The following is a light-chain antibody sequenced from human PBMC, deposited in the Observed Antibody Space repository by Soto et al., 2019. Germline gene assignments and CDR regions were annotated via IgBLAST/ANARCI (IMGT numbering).Light chain of an antibody. Sequence: QSALTQPASVSGSPGQSITISCTGTSSDVGGYSYVSWYQHHPGKAPKLIIYDVSNRPSGVSNRFSASKSDNTASLTISGLQAEDEADYYCSSYSTNSPVLLGGGTKVTFL. CDR1: SSDVGGYSY. CDR2: DVS. J-gene: IGLJ2*01. V-gene: IGLV2-14*03. CDR3: SSYSTNSPVL.